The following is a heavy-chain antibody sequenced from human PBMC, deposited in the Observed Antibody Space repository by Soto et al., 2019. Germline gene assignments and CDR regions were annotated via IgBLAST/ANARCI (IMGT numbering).Heavy chain of an antibody. J-gene: IGHJ6*02. Sequence: SVKVSFKASGVSFTYTLSWVRQAPGQGLEWMGGIIPIFGTTNYAQKFQGRVTITADESTKTAYMELSNLRSEDTAVYYCARLHSHGTYGMDVWGQGTTVTVSS. V-gene: IGHV1-69*13. D-gene: IGHD5-18*01. CDR3: ARLHSHGTYGMDV. CDR2: IIPIFGTT. CDR1: GVSFTYT.